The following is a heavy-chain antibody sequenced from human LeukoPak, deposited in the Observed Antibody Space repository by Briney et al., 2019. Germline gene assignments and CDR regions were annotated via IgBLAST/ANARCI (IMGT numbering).Heavy chain of an antibody. CDR2: IYNSGST. J-gene: IGHJ4*02. CDR1: GGSISSGGYY. CDR3: ARIDQYYFDY. Sequence: PSQTLSLTSTVSGGSISSGGYYWSWIRQHPGKGLEWIGYIYNSGSTYYNPSLKSRVTISVDTSKNQFSLKLSSVTAADTAVYYCARIDQYYFDYWGQGTLVTVSS. V-gene: IGHV4-31*03.